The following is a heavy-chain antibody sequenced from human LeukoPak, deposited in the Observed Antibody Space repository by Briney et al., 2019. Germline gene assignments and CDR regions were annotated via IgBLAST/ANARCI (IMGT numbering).Heavy chain of an antibody. Sequence: ASVKVSCKASGYTFTSYDINWVRQATGQGLEWMGWMNPNSGNTGYAQKFQGRVTMTRNTSISTAYMELSSLRSEDTAMYYCARVRSQNYGMDVWGQGTTVTVSS. J-gene: IGHJ6*02. CDR1: GYTFTSYD. CDR2: MNPNSGNT. CDR3: ARVRSQNYGMDV. V-gene: IGHV1-8*01.